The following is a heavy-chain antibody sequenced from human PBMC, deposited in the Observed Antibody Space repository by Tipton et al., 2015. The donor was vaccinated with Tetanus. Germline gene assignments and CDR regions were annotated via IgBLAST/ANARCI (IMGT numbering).Heavy chain of an antibody. V-gene: IGHV1-18*01. D-gene: IGHD1-1*01. J-gene: IGHJ4*02. CDR1: GYTFTSFG. CDR3: ARGGTMGY. CDR2: INTDKGST. Sequence: QSGAEVKKPGASVKVSCKAPGYTFTSFGINWVRQAPGQGLEWMGWINTDKGSTNYAQNLQGRVIMTTDTSTLTAYMELRSLRSDDTAVYYCARGGTMGYWGQGTLVTVSA.